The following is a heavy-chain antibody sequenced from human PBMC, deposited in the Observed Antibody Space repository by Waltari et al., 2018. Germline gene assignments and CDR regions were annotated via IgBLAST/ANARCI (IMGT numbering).Heavy chain of an antibody. D-gene: IGHD3-22*01. CDR3: ARGYRQGSGYLTSFGY. V-gene: IGHV1-69*05. Sequence: QVQLVQSGAEVKKPGSSVKVSCKASGGTFSSYAISWVRQAPGQGLEWMGGIIAIFGTANYAQKSEGRVTITTDESTSTAYMELSSLRSEDTAVYYCARGYRQGSGYLTSFGYWGQGTLVTVSS. J-gene: IGHJ4*02. CDR1: GGTFSSYA. CDR2: IIAIFGTA.